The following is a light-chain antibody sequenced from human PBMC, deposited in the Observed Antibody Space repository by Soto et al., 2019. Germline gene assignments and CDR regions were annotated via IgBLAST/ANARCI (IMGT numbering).Light chain of an antibody. Sequence: QSVLTQPASVSGSPGQSITISCTGTRSDIGAYNYVSWYQHCPGKAPKLIIYEVDNRPSGVSDRFSGSKFGNTAALTISGLQAEDEGDYHCSSYTRANTVEFGGGTQLTVL. CDR1: RSDIGAYNY. CDR3: SSYTRANTVE. V-gene: IGLV2-14*01. CDR2: EVD. J-gene: IGLJ2*01.